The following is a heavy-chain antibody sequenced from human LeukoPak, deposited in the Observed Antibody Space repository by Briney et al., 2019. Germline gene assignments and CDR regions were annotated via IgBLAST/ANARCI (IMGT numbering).Heavy chain of an antibody. CDR1: GSPFTNTW. Sequence: GDPLEISWKGSGSPFTNTWIGWVRLLPGKGLEWMRTIYTLDSDTRYSPSFQGQVTISADKSITTAYLQWSSLRASDTAMYYCATVNGSHWFFDYWGQGTLVTVSS. CDR3: ATVNGSHWFFDY. J-gene: IGHJ4*02. CDR2: IYTLDSDT. D-gene: IGHD3-10*01. V-gene: IGHV5-51*01.